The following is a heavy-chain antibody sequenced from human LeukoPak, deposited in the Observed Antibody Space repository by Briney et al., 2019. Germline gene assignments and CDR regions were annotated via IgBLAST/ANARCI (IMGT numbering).Heavy chain of an antibody. V-gene: IGHV3-53*01. D-gene: IGHD3-3*01. Sequence: GGSLRLSCTVSGFTVSSNSMSWVRQAPGKGLEWVSFIYSDNTHYADSVKGRFTISRDNSKNTLYLQMNSLRAEDTAVYYCAKDRVTLTIFGVVIPGYNWFDPWGQGTLVTVSS. CDR3: AKDRVTLTIFGVVIPGYNWFDP. J-gene: IGHJ5*02. CDR2: IYSDNT. CDR1: GFTVSSNS.